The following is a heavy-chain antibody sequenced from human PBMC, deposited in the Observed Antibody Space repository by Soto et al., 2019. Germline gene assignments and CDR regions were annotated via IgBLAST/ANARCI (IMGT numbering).Heavy chain of an antibody. D-gene: IGHD3-3*01. J-gene: IGHJ5*02. Sequence: GASVKVCCKASGGTFSSYTISWVRQAPGQGLEWMGRIIPILGIANYAQKFQGRITITADKSTSTAYMELSSLRSEDTAVYYCASEKTDYYDFWSGPNWFDLWGQGTLVTVSS. V-gene: IGHV1-69*02. CDR2: IIPILGIA. CDR3: ASEKTDYYDFWSGPNWFDL. CDR1: GGTFSSYT.